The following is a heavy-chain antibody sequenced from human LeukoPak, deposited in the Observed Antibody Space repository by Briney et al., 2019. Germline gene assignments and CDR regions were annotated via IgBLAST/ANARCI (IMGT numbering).Heavy chain of an antibody. CDR1: GFTFSSHA. D-gene: IGHD4-17*01. V-gene: IGHV3-23*01. Sequence: GGSLRLSCAASGFTFSSHAMNWVRQAPGKGLEWVAIISSTGGSTYYTDSVKGRFTISRDNSKNTLYLQMNSLRAEDTAVYYCAKDGLDYGDYVGDYYGMDVWGQGTTVTVSS. CDR2: ISSTGGST. CDR3: AKDGLDYGDYVGDYYGMDV. J-gene: IGHJ6*02.